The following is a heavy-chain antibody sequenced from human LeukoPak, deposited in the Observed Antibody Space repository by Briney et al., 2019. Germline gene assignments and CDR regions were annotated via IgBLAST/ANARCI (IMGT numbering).Heavy chain of an antibody. CDR3: ASTYFGTTGTTRGNWFDP. CDR2: MNPNSGNT. J-gene: IGHJ5*02. D-gene: IGHD1-1*01. Sequence: ASVKVSCKASGYTFTSYDINWVRQATGQGLEWMGWMNPNSGNTGYAQKFQGRVTITADKSTSTAYMELSSLRFEDTAVYYCASTYFGTTGTTRGNWFDPWGQGTLVTVSS. V-gene: IGHV1-8*01. CDR1: GYTFTSYD.